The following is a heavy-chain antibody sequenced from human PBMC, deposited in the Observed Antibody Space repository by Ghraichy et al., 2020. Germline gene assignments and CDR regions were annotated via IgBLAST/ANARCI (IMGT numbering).Heavy chain of an antibody. CDR3: ARVGVGVVEGYYFDY. Sequence: GESLNISCAASRFTFSSYAMHWVRQAPGKGLEWVAVISYDGSNKYYADSVKGRFTISRDNSKNTLYLQMNSLRAEDTAVYYCARVGVGVVEGYYFDYWGQGTLVTVSS. CDR1: RFTFSSYA. CDR2: ISYDGSNK. D-gene: IGHD3-3*01. V-gene: IGHV3-30*04. J-gene: IGHJ4*02.